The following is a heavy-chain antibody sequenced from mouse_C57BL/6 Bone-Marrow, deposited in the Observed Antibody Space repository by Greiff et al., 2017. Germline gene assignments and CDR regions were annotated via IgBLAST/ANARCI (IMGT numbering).Heavy chain of an antibody. Sequence: VQLQQSGPELVKPGASVKISCKASGYSFTGYYMNWVKQSPEKSLEWIGEINPSTGGTTYNQKFKAKATLTVDKSSSTAYMQLKSLTSEDSAVYYCARWGVKRSRYFDVWGTGTTVTVAS. J-gene: IGHJ1*03. V-gene: IGHV1-42*01. CDR2: INPSTGGT. D-gene: IGHD2-1*01. CDR1: GYSFTGYY. CDR3: ARWGVKRSRYFDV.